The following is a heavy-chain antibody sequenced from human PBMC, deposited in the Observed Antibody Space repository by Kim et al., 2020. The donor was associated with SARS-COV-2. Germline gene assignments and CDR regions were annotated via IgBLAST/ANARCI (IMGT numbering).Heavy chain of an antibody. CDR2: TNADGSDT. CDR3: ANARWLIY. Sequence: GGSLRLSCTASGFTFSSHWMHWVRQAPGKGLVWVSRTNADGSDTAYADSVKGRFTTSRDNAKSTLYLQMNSLRAEDTAVYYCANARWLIYWGQGTLVTVSS. V-gene: IGHV3-74*01. CDR1: GFTFSSHW. D-gene: IGHD6-19*01. J-gene: IGHJ4*02.